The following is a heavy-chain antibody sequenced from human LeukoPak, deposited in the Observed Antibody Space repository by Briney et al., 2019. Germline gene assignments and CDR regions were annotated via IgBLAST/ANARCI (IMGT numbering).Heavy chain of an antibody. Sequence: SETLSLTCTVSGGSISSSSYYWGWIRQPPGKGLEWIGSVYYSGSTYYNPSLKSRVTISVDTSKNQFSLKLSSVTAADTAVYYCARADEMQVLTGYYLQFKNDAFDIWGQGTMVTVSS. D-gene: IGHD3-9*01. V-gene: IGHV4-39*07. CDR2: VYYSGST. CDR3: ARADEMQVLTGYYLQFKNDAFDI. J-gene: IGHJ3*02. CDR1: GGSISSSSYY.